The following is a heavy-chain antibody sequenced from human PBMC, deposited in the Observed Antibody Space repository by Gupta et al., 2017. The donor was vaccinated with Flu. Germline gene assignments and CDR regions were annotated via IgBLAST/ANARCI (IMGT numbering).Heavy chain of an antibody. CDR1: GDRVPRKSAA. D-gene: IGHD1-20*01. Sequence: QVQLQPSVPGLVKPSQTLTLTFAISGDRVPRKSAAWNWIRQSPSRGLEWLGRTYYRSKWYNDYAVAMKSRVTIDPDTSKNQFSLQLNSVTPEDTALYYCVRYNFGGRWLDPWGQGTLVTVSA. CDR3: VRYNFGGRWLDP. J-gene: IGHJ5*02. CDR2: TYYRSKWYN. V-gene: IGHV6-1*01.